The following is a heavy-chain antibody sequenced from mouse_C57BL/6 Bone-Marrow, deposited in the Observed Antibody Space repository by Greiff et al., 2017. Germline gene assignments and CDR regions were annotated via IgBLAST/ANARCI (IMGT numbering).Heavy chain of an antibody. V-gene: IGHV5-9-1*02. CDR2: ISSGGDYI. CDR3: TRTGTWDWYFDV. D-gene: IGHD4-1*01. Sequence: LMESGEGLVKPGGSLKLSCAASGFTFSSYAMSWVRQTPEKRLEWVAYISSGGDYIYYADTVKGRFTISRDNARNTLYLQMSSLKSEDTAMYYCTRTGTWDWYFDVWGTGTTVTVSS. J-gene: IGHJ1*03. CDR1: GFTFSSYA.